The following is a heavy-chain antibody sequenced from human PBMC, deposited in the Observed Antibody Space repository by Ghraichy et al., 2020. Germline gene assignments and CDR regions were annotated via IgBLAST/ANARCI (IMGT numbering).Heavy chain of an antibody. CDR1: GGSFSGYY. D-gene: IGHD1-26*01. J-gene: IGHJ6*02. Sequence: SETLSLTCAVYGGSFSGYYWSWIRQPPGKGLEWIGEINHSGSTNYNPSLKSRVTISVDTSKNQFSLKLSSVTAADTAVYYCARVRGSSIYYYYGMDVWGQGTTVTVSS. CDR3: ARVRGSSIYYYYGMDV. V-gene: IGHV4-34*01. CDR2: INHSGST.